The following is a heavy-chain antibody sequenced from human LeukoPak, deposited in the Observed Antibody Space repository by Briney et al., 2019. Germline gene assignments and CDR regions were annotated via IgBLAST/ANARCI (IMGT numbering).Heavy chain of an antibody. V-gene: IGHV3-74*01. CDR2: INSDGSST. CDR1: GFTFSTYW. D-gene: IGHD2-2*01. Sequence: GGSLRLSCAASGFTFSTYWMHWVRQAPGKGLVWVSRINSDGSSTTYADSVKGRFTISRDNAKNTLFLQMNSLRVEDTAVYYCARGASIDTGWFDPWVQGTLVTVPS. CDR3: ARGASIDTGWFDP. J-gene: IGHJ5*02.